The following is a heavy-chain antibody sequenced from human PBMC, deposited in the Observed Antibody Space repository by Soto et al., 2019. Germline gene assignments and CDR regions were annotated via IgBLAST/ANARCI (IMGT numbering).Heavy chain of an antibody. CDR1: GFTFSSYA. V-gene: IGHV3-23*01. Sequence: GGSLRLSCAASGFTFSSYAMSLVRQAPGKGLEWVSAISGSGGSTYYADSVKGRFTISRDNSKNTLYLQMNSLRAEGTAVYYCAKIAAAGDAFDIWGQGTMVTVSS. J-gene: IGHJ3*02. CDR3: AKIAAAGDAFDI. D-gene: IGHD6-13*01. CDR2: ISGSGGST.